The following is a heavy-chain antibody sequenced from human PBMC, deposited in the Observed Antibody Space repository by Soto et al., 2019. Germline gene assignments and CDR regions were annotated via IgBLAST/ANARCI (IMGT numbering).Heavy chain of an antibody. CDR3: ARDRNIRYFDWTPFDP. V-gene: IGHV1-69*13. D-gene: IGHD3-9*01. CDR1: GGTFSSYA. CDR2: IIPIFGTA. J-gene: IGHJ5*02. Sequence: ASVKVSCKTSGGTFSSYAISWVRQAPGQGLEWMGGIIPIFGTANYAQKFQGRVTITADESTSTAYMERSSLRSEDTAVYYCARDRNIRYFDWTPFDPWGRGTLVTVSS.